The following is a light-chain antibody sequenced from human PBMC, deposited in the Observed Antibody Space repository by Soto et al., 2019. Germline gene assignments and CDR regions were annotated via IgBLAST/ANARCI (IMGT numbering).Light chain of an antibody. CDR2: AAS. J-gene: IGKJ5*01. V-gene: IGKV1-39*01. CDR1: QSITKS. CDR3: QQSYITPIT. Sequence: RMTQSLASLSASIRDTITVTCRANQSITKSLNWYQKKPGAAPRLLIRAASGLHSGVPSRFSGSGSGTDFTLTISSLEPDDLATYYCQQSYITPITFGQGTRLEIK.